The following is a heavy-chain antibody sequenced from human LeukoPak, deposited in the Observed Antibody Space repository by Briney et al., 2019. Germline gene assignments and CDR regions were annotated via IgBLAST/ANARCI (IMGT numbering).Heavy chain of an antibody. Sequence: GGSLRLSCAASGFTFSSYAMSWVRQAPGKGLEWVSAVSGTSDHTYYTDSVKGRFTISRDNSKNTLYLKMNSLRAEDTAVYYCANLVFDSSGYSYFDYWGQGTLVTVSS. J-gene: IGHJ4*02. CDR1: GFTFSSYA. V-gene: IGHV3-23*01. CDR2: VSGTSDHT. D-gene: IGHD3-22*01. CDR3: ANLVFDSSGYSYFDY.